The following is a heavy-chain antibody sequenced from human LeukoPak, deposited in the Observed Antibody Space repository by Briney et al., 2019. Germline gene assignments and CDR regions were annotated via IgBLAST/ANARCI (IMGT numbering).Heavy chain of an antibody. Sequence: GGALTLSCAASGFTFSSYTMVWVHHAPGKGLEYVAAIFSNGGRTDYTEAVKGRFTISRDNSENTVFLQMGSLRADDTAVYYCAIVKMARTISDFDCCYRAVWGKGTTVSVSS. V-gene: IGHV3-64*02. D-gene: IGHD2-21*02. CDR1: GFTFSSYT. J-gene: IGHJ6*03. CDR2: IFSNGGRT. CDR3: AIVKMARTISDFDCCYRAV.